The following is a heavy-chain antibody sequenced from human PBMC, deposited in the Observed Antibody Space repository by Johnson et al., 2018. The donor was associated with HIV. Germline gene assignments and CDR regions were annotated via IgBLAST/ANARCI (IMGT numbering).Heavy chain of an antibody. CDR3: AKGLLIAAAHDAFDI. D-gene: IGHD6-13*01. V-gene: IGHV3-7*02. CDR1: GFTFSSYW. J-gene: IGHJ3*02. CDR2: IKQDGGEK. Sequence: VQLVESGGGLVQPGGSLRLSCATSGFTFSSYWMSWVRQAPGKGLDWVANIKQDGGEKYYVDSVKGRFTISRDNSKNTLYLQMNSLRAEDTAVYYCAKGLLIAAAHDAFDIWGQGTMVTVSS.